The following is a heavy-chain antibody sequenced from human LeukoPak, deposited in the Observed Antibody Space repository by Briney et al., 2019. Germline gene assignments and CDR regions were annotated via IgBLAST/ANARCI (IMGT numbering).Heavy chain of an antibody. V-gene: IGHV1-18*01. CDR2: ISAYNGNT. CDR3: AREPPLLPILTGYWYNYYYYMDV. D-gene: IGHD3-9*01. J-gene: IGHJ6*03. CDR1: GYTFTSYG. Sequence: ASVKVSCKASGYTFTSYGISWVRQAPGQGLEWMGWISAYNGNTNYAQKLQGRVTMTTDTSTSTAYMELRSLRSDDTAVYYCAREPPLLPILTGYWYNYYYYMDVWGKGTTVTISS.